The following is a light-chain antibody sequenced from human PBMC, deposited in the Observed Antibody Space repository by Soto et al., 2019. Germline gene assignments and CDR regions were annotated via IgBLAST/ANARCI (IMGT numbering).Light chain of an antibody. CDR3: SSYTSSTTLV. Sequence: QSALTQPASASGSPGQSITISCTGTSSDVGGYNSVSWYQQHPGKAPKLMVYDVSIRPSGVSNRFSGSKSGNTASLTISGLQAEDEADYYCSSYTSSTTLVFGGGTKLTVL. J-gene: IGLJ2*01. CDR1: SSDVGGYNS. V-gene: IGLV2-14*03. CDR2: DVS.